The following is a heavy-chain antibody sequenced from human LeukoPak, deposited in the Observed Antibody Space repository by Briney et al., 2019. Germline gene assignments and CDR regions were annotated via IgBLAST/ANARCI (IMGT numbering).Heavy chain of an antibody. CDR3: ARLWYSYGYADY. D-gene: IGHD5-18*01. Sequence: GGSLRLSCAASGFTFSSYAMSWVRQAPGKGLEWVSSISGSGDSTYYADSVKGRFTISRDNSKNTLYLQMNSLRAEDTAVYYCARLWYSYGYADYWGQGTLVTVSS. J-gene: IGHJ4*02. CDR1: GFTFSSYA. V-gene: IGHV3-23*01. CDR2: ISGSGDST.